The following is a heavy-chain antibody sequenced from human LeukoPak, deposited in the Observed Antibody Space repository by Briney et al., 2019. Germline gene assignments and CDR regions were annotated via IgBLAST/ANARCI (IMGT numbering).Heavy chain of an antibody. CDR1: GGTYISYP. CDR3: ARYGWQQLSNDY. CDR2: MIPIFGTA. V-gene: IGHV1-69*05. Sequence: ASVKVSCKPSGGTYISYPISWVRQAPGQGLEWMGRMIPIFGTANYAQKFQGRVQIHTDESTSTAYMELSSVRFEDTDQYRFARYGWQQLSNDYWGQGTLVSDSS. J-gene: IGHJ4*02. D-gene: IGHD6-13*01.